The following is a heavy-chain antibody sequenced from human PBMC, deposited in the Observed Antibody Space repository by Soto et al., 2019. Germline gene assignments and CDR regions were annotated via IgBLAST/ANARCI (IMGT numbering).Heavy chain of an antibody. CDR3: AREGGSYDSGGYLIRGAFDI. CDR2: IYFRGNT. J-gene: IGHJ3*02. Sequence: QVQLQESGPGLVKPSQTLSLTCSVSGDSISRIDYYWTWIRQHPEKGLEWIGNIYFRGNTYYSPSLESRLRISVDTSKNQFSLKLTSVTAADTAVYYCAREGGSYDSGGYLIRGAFDIWGQGTMVTVSS. D-gene: IGHD3-22*01. CDR1: GDSISRIDYY. V-gene: IGHV4-31*03.